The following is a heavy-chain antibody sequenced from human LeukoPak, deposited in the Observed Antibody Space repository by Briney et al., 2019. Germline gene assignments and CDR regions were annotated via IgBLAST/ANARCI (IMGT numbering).Heavy chain of an antibody. J-gene: IGHJ4*02. D-gene: IGHD3-22*01. Sequence: PGRSLRLSCAASGFTVGSNYMNWVRQAPGKGLEWVSVIYSGGGTYYADSVKGRFTITRDNPKNTLYLQMNSLRAEDTAVYYCARGLLNLDYWGQGTLVTVSS. CDR1: GFTVGSNY. CDR2: IYSGGGT. CDR3: ARGLLNLDY. V-gene: IGHV3-53*01.